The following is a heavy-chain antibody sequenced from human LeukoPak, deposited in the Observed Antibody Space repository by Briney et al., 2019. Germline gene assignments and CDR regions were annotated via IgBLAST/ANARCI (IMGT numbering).Heavy chain of an antibody. CDR1: GFTFSSYW. D-gene: IGHD6-13*01. CDR2: INSDGSST. J-gene: IGHJ5*02. V-gene: IGHV3-74*01. Sequence: GGSLRLSCAASGFTFSSYWVHWVRQAPGKGLVWVSRINSDGSSTSYADSVKGRFTISRDNAKNTLYLQMNSLRAEDTAVYYCAREQQLVPDTFDPWGQGTLVTVSS. CDR3: AREQQLVPDTFDP.